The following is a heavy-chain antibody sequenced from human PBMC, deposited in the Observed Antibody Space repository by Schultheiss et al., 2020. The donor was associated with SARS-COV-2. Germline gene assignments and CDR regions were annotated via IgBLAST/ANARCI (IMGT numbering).Heavy chain of an antibody. CDR1: GGSFSGYY. J-gene: IGHJ4*02. Sequence: GSLRLSCAVYGGSFSGYYWSWIRQPPGKGLEWIGEINHSGSTNYNPSLKSRVTISVDTSKNQFSLKLSSVTAADTAVYYCARVIYGGNVGGSYFDYWGQGTLVTVSS. V-gene: IGHV4-34*01. D-gene: IGHD4-23*01. CDR2: INHSGST. CDR3: ARVIYGGNVGGSYFDY.